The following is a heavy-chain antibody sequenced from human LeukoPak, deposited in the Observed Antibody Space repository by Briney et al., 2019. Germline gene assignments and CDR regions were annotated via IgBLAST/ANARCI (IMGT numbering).Heavy chain of an antibody. J-gene: IGHJ4*02. CDR2: IYCSGST. CDR3: ARHGDTAMVDY. V-gene: IGHV4-39*01. Sequence: SETLSLTCTVSGGSISSSSYYWGWIRQPPGKGLEWIGGIYCSGSTYYNPSLKSRVTISVDTSKNQFSLKLSSVTAADTAVYYCARHGDTAMVDYWGQGTLVTVSS. D-gene: IGHD5-18*01. CDR1: GGSISSSSYY.